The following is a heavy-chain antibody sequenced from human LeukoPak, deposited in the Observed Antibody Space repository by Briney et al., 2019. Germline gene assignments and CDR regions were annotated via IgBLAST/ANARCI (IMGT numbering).Heavy chain of an antibody. Sequence: SETLSLTCTVSGGSISSSSYYWGWIRQPPGKGLEWIGSIYYSGSTYYNPSLKSRVTISVDTSKNQFSLKLSSVTAADTAVYYCARDRGPGTAADYWGQGTLVTVSS. D-gene: IGHD1/OR15-1a*01. CDR2: IYYSGST. V-gene: IGHV4-39*07. CDR3: ARDRGPGTAADY. CDR1: GGSISSSSYY. J-gene: IGHJ4*02.